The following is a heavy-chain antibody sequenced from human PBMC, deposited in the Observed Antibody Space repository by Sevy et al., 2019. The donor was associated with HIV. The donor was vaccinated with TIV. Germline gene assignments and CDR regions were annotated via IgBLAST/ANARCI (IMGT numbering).Heavy chain of an antibody. CDR1: GGSFSGYY. CDR2: INHSGST. CDR3: ARYRVAGNFDY. J-gene: IGHJ4*02. Sequence: KQPETLSLTCAVYGGSFSGYYWNCIRQPPGKGLEWIGEINHSGSTNYNPSLKSRVTISVDTSKNQFSLKLSSVTAADTAVYYCARYRVAGNFDYWGQGTLVTVSS. V-gene: IGHV4-34*01. D-gene: IGHD6-19*01.